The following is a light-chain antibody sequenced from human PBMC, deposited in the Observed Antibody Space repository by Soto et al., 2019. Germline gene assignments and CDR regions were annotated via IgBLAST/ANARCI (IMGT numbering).Light chain of an antibody. J-gene: IGKJ4*01. Sequence: ETVMTQSPATLSVSLGERATLSCRASQSVNSNLAWYQQKPGQAPRLLIYGASIWATGVPARFSGSGSGTDFTLTISSLQPEDFAVYFCQQYKNWPPVTFGGGTKVDIK. CDR3: QQYKNWPPVT. V-gene: IGKV3-15*01. CDR2: GAS. CDR1: QSVNSN.